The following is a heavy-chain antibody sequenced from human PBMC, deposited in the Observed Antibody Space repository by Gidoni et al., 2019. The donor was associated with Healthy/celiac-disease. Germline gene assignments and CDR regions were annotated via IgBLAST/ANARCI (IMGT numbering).Heavy chain of an antibody. J-gene: IGHJ6*02. V-gene: IGHV3-21*01. CDR3: ARRLPEGYYGSGSYPDYYYYGMDV. D-gene: IGHD3-10*01. CDR1: GFTFSSYS. CDR2: ISSSSSYR. Sequence: EVQLVESGGGLVKPGGSLRLSCAASGFTFSSYSMNWVRQAPGKGLEWVSSISSSSSYRYYADSVKGRFTISRDNAKNSLYLQRNSLRAEDTAVYYCARRLPEGYYGSGSYPDYYYYGMDVWGQGTTVTVSS.